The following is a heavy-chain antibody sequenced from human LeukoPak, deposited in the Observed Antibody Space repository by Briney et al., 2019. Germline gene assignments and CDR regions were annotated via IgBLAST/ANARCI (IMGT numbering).Heavy chain of an antibody. CDR1: GGSMSSYY. D-gene: IGHD1-26*01. CDR2: IYYSGNT. V-gene: IGHV4-59*01. J-gene: IGHJ4*02. Sequence: PSETLSLTCTVSGGSMSSYYWNWIRQPPGKGLEWIGYIYYSGNTNYNPPLKSRVTISVDTSKNQFSLKLSSVTAADTAVYYCARELESGSYQGTFDYWGQGTLVTVSS. CDR3: ARELESGSYQGTFDY.